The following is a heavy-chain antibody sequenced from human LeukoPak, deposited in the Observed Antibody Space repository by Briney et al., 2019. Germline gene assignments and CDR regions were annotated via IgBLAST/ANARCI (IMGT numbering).Heavy chain of an antibody. D-gene: IGHD3-10*01. CDR2: IYTSGST. CDR3: AREGTGSYLYYFDY. Sequence: SETLSLTCTVSGGSISSYYWSWIRQPAGKGLEWIGRIYTSGSTNYNPSLKSRVTMSVDTSKNQFSQKLSSVTAADTAVYYCAREGTGSYLYYFDYWGQGTLVTVSS. V-gene: IGHV4-4*07. CDR1: GGSISSYY. J-gene: IGHJ4*02.